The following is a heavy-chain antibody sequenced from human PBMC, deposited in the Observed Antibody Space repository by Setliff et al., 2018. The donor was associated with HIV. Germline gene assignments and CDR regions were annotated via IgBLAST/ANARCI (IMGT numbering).Heavy chain of an antibody. Sequence: ASVKVSCKASGYTFSDYYMHWVRQAPGQGLEWMGWINPNSGGTIYAQKFQGRVNMTRDTSISTTYMELSRLRSDDTAVYYCARDPGYKSTWYGVFDIWGQGTMVTVSS. V-gene: IGHV1-2*02. CDR1: GYTFSDYY. CDR2: INPNSGGT. J-gene: IGHJ3*02. D-gene: IGHD6-13*01. CDR3: ARDPGYKSTWYGVFDI.